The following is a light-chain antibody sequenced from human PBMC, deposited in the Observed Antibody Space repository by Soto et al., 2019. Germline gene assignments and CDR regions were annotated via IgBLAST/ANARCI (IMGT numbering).Light chain of an antibody. CDR1: QSIRNY. CDR2: DAS. J-gene: IGKJ4*01. Sequence: EMVLTQSPATRSLAAGGRATRCCRASQSIRNYLAWYQQKPGQAPRLLLYDASNRATGIPPPFSGSGSGTDFILTISSLEPEDYGVSYCEQRNAWVTFGGGTKV. CDR3: EQRNAWVT. V-gene: IGKV3-11*01.